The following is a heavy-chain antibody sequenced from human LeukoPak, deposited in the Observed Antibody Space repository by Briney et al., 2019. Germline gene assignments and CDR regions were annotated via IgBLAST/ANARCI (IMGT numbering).Heavy chain of an antibody. CDR2: TTQSGESS. CDR1: GFTFSNKA. D-gene: IGHD2-21*02. J-gene: IGHJ4*02. CDR3: ARESGGDWGYFDD. Sequence: GGSLRLSCVASGFTFSNKAMSWVRQAPGMGLEWFTSTTQSGESSGYADSVKGRFTISRDNSKNTLFLQMDSLRVEDTAIYYCARESGGDWGYFDDWGQGTLVTVSS. V-gene: IGHV3-23*01.